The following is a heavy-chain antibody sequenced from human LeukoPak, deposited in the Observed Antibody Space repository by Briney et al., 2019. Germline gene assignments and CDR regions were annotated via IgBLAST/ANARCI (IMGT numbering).Heavy chain of an antibody. V-gene: IGHV3-33*01. D-gene: IGHD3-22*01. J-gene: IGHJ4*02. CDR2: LWYDGSNE. Sequence: PGTSLRLSCAASGFTFSAYVMHWVRQAPGKGLEWVAILWYDGSNEYYADSVKGRFTMSRDNSKNTLHLQMNSLRAEDTAVYYCARVRADSSGHDIDYWGQRTLVTVSS. CDR1: GFTFSAYV. CDR3: ARVRADSSGHDIDY.